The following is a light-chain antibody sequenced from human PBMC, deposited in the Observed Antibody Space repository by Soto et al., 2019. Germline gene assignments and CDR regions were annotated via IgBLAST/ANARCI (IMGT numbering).Light chain of an antibody. CDR3: QQRGNWPPWT. J-gene: IGKJ1*01. CDR2: GAT. V-gene: IGKV3-11*01. Sequence: EIVLTQAPATLSLSPGERATLSCRASQCVKNYLAWYQHKPGQAPRLLIYGATNRATGIPARFSGSGSGTDFTLTISSLEADDFAVYYCQQRGNWPPWTFGQGTKVDIK. CDR1: QCVKNY.